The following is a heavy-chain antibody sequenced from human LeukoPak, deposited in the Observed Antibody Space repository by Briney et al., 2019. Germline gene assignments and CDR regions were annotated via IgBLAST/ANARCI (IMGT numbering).Heavy chain of an antibody. D-gene: IGHD4-17*01. CDR3: ARQLYGSDY. CDR1: GYSISSGYY. J-gene: IGHJ4*02. Sequence: SETLSLTCAVSGYSISSGYYWGWIRQPPGRGLEWIGNIYQSGSTSHNPSLKGRVTISVDTSKNQFSLKLSSVTAADTAVYYCARQLYGSDYWGQGTLVTVSS. CDR2: IYQSGST. V-gene: IGHV4-38-2*01.